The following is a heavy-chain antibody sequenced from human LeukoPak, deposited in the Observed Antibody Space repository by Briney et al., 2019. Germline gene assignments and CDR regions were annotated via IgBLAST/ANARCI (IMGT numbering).Heavy chain of an antibody. CDR3: ARIGTAMIDY. CDR2: IFQGGTT. V-gene: IGHV4-38-2*02. D-gene: IGHD5-18*01. Sequence: SETLSLTCTVSGYSIRSGFYWGWIRQAPGKGLEWIGSIFQGGTTFYNPSLKSRVIISADTSNNEFSLKLSSVTAADTAVYYCARIGTAMIDYWGXGTLVTVSS. CDR1: GYSIRSGFY. J-gene: IGHJ4*01.